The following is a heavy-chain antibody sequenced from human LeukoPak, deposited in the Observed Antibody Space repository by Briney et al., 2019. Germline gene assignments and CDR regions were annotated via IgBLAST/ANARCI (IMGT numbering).Heavy chain of an antibody. J-gene: IGHJ4*02. Sequence: PSGTLSLTCAVSGGSISSSNWWSWIRQPPGKGLEWIGEIYHSGSTNYNPSLKSRVTISVDKSKTQFSLKLSSVTAADTAVYYSARRTVATIPCFDYWGQGTLVTVSS. D-gene: IGHD5-12*01. CDR2: IYHSGST. CDR3: ARRTVATIPCFDY. V-gene: IGHV4-4*02. CDR1: GGSISSSNW.